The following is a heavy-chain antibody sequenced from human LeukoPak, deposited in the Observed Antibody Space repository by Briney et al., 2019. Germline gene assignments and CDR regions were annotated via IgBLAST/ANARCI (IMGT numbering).Heavy chain of an antibody. J-gene: IGHJ4*02. V-gene: IGHV4-31*03. CDR3: ASYYYGSGSFDDY. Sequence: PSETLSLTCTVSGGSISSSSYYWGWIRQHPGKGLEWIGYIYYSGSTYYNPSLKSRVTISVDTSKNQFSLKLSSVTAADTAVYYCASYYYGSGSFDDYWGQGTLVTVSS. D-gene: IGHD3-10*01. CDR1: GGSISSSSYY. CDR2: IYYSGST.